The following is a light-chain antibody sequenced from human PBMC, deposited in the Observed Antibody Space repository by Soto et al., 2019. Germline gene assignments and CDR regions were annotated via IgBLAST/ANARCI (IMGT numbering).Light chain of an antibody. CDR1: QSVSSY. CDR3: QQRSNWPPWT. Sequence: EIVLTQSPGTLSLSPGERATLSCRASQSVSSYLAWNQQKPGQAPRLLIYDASTRATGIPARFSGSGSGTDFTLTISSLEPEDFAVYYCQQRSNWPPWTFGQGTKVDIK. J-gene: IGKJ1*01. CDR2: DAS. V-gene: IGKV3-11*01.